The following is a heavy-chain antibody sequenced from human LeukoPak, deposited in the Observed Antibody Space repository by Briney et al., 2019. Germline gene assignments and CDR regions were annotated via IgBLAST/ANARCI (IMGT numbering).Heavy chain of an antibody. CDR1: GFTCSDYY. CDR3: ARARGAIAVTGTPDY. CDR2: ISSRGSPI. D-gene: IGHD6-19*01. V-gene: IGHV3-11*01. J-gene: IGHJ4*02. Sequence: PGGSLRLSCAASGFTCSDYYMNWIRQAPGKGLEWVSYISSRGSPINYADSVKGRFTISRDNAQKSLYLQMNSLRAEDTAVYYCARARGAIAVTGTPDYWGQGTLVTVSS.